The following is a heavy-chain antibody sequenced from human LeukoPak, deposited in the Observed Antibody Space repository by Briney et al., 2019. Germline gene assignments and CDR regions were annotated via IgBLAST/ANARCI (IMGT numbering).Heavy chain of an antibody. CDR1: GFTFSNAW. CDR3: ATDFYDST. CDR2: IRSNSDGGTI. V-gene: IGHV3-15*07. D-gene: IGHD3-22*01. Sequence: GGSLRLSCATSGFTFSNAWMNWVRQAPGKGLEWVGRIRSNSDGGTIDYAAPVKGRLTLSRDDSKTTLYLQMNSLQTEDTAVYYCATDFYDSTWGQGTLVTVSS. J-gene: IGHJ5*02.